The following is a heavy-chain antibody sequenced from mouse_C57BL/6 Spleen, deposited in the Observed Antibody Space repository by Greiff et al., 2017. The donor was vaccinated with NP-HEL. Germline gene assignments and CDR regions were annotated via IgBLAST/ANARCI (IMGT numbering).Heavy chain of an antibody. D-gene: IGHD3-2*02. Sequence: EVKLMESGGGLVKPGGSLKLSCAASGFTFSDYGMHWVRQAPEKGLEWVAYISSGSSTIYYADTVKGRFTISRDNAKNTLFLQMTSLRSEDTAMYYCARGGQLRLLYAMDYWGQGTSVTVSS. V-gene: IGHV5-17*01. CDR1: GFTFSDYG. CDR2: ISSGSSTI. CDR3: ARGGQLRLLYAMDY. J-gene: IGHJ4*01.